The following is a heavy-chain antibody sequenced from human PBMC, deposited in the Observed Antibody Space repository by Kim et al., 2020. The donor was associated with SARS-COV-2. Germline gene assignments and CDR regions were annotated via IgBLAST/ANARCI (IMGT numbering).Heavy chain of an antibody. CDR3: AKDLGIAVAGKGFDY. J-gene: IGHJ4*02. Sequence: ASAKGRFTISRDKSQNTLYLQMSSRRPEDRAVYYCAKDLGIAVAGKGFDYWGQGTLVTVSS. D-gene: IGHD6-19*01. V-gene: IGHV3-30*02.